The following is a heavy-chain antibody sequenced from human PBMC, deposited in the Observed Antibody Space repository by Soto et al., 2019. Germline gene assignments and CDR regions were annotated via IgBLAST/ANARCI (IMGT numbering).Heavy chain of an antibody. V-gene: IGHV1-69*01. Sequence: QVQLVQSGAEVKKPGSSVKVSCKASGGTFSSYAISWVRQAPGQGLEWMGGIIPIPGTANYAQKFQGRVTITADESTSTAYMELSSLRSEDTAVYYCASSQGSSTSLEIYYYYYSGMDVWGQGTTVTVSS. CDR2: IIPIPGTA. CDR1: GGTFSSYA. D-gene: IGHD2-2*01. J-gene: IGHJ6*02. CDR3: ASSQGSSTSLEIYYYYYSGMDV.